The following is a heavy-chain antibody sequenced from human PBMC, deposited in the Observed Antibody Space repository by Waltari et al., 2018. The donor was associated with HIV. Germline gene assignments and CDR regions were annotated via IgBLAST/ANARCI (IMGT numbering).Heavy chain of an antibody. CDR3: AKSPVLEEDTIFYGMDV. D-gene: IGHD2-8*02. V-gene: IGHV1-18*01. CDR1: AYTFTGYG. J-gene: IGHJ6*02. Sequence: QVQLVQSGAEVTKPAASVKVSCRASAYTFTGYGISWVRQAPGQGLEWMGWISAYNGNTNYAQKLQGRVTMTTDTSTSTAYMELRSLRSDDTAVYYCAKSPVLEEDTIFYGMDVWGQGTTVTVSS. CDR2: ISAYNGNT.